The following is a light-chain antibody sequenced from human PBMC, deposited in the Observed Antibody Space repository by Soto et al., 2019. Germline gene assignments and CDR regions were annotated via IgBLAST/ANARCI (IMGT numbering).Light chain of an antibody. CDR3: ASYAGSNVLYV. CDR2: EVS. V-gene: IGLV2-8*01. J-gene: IGLJ1*01. Sequence: QSVLTQPPSASGSPGQSVTISCTGTNSDVGAYDYVSWYRQHPGKAPKLIIYEVSKRPSGVPDRSSGSKSGNTASLTVSGLQAEDEADYYCASYAGSNVLYVFGSGTKVTVL. CDR1: NSDVGAYDY.